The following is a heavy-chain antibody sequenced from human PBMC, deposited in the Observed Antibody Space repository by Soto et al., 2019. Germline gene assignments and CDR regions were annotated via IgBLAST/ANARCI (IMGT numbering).Heavy chain of an antibody. J-gene: IGHJ6*02. D-gene: IGHD3-3*01. CDR3: ARDKKITIFGVVIATQGMDV. CDR1: GFTFSSYG. CDR2: IWYDGSNK. Sequence: QVQLVESGGGVVQPGRSLRLSCAASGFTFSSYGMHWVRQAPGKGLEWVAVIWYDGSNKYYADSVKGRFTISRDNSKNTLYLQMNNLRAEDTAGYYCARDKKITIFGVVIATQGMDVWGQGTTVTVAS. V-gene: IGHV3-33*01.